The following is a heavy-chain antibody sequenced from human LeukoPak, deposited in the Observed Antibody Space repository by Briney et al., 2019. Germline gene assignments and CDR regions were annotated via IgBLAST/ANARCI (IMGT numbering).Heavy chain of an antibody. CDR3: ARGIAVSGTEGGGY. CDR2: INSDGSST. Sequence: GGSLRLSCVASGFTFSSYWMHWVRQAPGKGLVWVSRINSDGSSTTYADSVKGRFTISRDNGKNTLYLQMNSLTAEDTALYYCARGIAVSGTEGGGYWGQGTLVTVSS. J-gene: IGHJ4*02. D-gene: IGHD6-19*01. CDR1: GFTFSSYW. V-gene: IGHV3-74*01.